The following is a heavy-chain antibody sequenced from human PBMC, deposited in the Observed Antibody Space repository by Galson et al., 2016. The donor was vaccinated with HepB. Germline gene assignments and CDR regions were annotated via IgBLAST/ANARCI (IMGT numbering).Heavy chain of an antibody. J-gene: IGHJ6*02. CDR1: GGSLSGSY. Sequence: ETLSLTCTVSGGSLSGSYWNWTRQPPGKGLEWIGYIYYSGSTNYNPSPKSRVTMSLDISKNQFSLKLSSVTAADTAVYYCARSGTSSSWLYYYYGMDVWGQGTTVTVSS. CDR3: ARSGTSSSWLYYYYGMDV. D-gene: IGHD2-2*01. V-gene: IGHV4-59*01. CDR2: IYYSGST.